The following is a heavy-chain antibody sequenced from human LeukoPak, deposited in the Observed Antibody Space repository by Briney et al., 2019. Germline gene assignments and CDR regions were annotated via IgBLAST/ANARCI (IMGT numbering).Heavy chain of an antibody. D-gene: IGHD2-15*01. J-gene: IGHJ4*02. Sequence: GRSLRLSCAASGFTFSSYAMHWVRQAPGKGLEWVAVIWYDGSNKYYADSVKGRFTISRDNSKNTLYLQMNSLRAEDTAVYYCARDSSPGSGFDYWGQGTLVTVSS. CDR1: GFTFSSYA. CDR2: IWYDGSNK. V-gene: IGHV3-33*08. CDR3: ARDSSPGSGFDY.